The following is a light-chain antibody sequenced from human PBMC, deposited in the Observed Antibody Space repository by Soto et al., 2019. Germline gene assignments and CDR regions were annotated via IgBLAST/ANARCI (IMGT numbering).Light chain of an antibody. V-gene: IGKV3-20*01. CDR3: QQYGSSTC. J-gene: IGKJ2*03. CDR2: GTS. CDR1: QSISSSY. Sequence: EIVLTQSPGTLSLSPGERATLSCRASQSISSSYLAWYQQKPGQAPRLLIYGTSSRATGIPDRFSGSGSGTDFTLTISRLEPEDFAVYYCQQYGSSTCFGQGTKLEIK.